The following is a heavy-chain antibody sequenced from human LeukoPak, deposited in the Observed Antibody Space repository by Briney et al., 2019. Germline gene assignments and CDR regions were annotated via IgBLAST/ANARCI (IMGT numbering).Heavy chain of an antibody. CDR1: GFTFSSYA. CDR2: ISYDGSNK. J-gene: IGHJ4*02. D-gene: IGHD6-13*01. V-gene: IGHV3-30-3*01. Sequence: PGRSLRLSCAASGFTFSSYAMHWVRQAPGKGLEWVAVISYDGSNKYYADSVKGRFTISRDNAKNSLYLDMTSLRGEDTAVYYCARMKGAAAATFEFWGQGSLVTVSS. CDR3: ARMKGAAAATFEF.